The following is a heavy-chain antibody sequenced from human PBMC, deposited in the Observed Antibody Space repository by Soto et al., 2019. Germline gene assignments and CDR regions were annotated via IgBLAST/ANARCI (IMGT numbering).Heavy chain of an antibody. V-gene: IGHV4-59*01. CDR1: GGSISSYY. J-gene: IGHJ4*02. D-gene: IGHD2-15*01. CDR3: AGRVVVRYKGAHYFDY. Sequence: GTPSETLSLTCTVSGGSISSYYWSWIRQPPGKGLEWIGYIYYSGSTNYNPSLKSRVTISVDTSKNQFSLKLSSVTAADTAVYYCAGRVVVRYKGAHYFDYWGQGTLVTVSS. CDR2: IYYSGST.